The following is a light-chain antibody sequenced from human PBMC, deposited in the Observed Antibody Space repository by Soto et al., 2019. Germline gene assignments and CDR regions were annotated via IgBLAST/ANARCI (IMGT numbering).Light chain of an antibody. CDR2: AAS. CDR1: QTISTY. V-gene: IGKV1-39*01. CDR3: QQSYSSPWT. Sequence: DIQMTQSPSSLSASVGARATITCRASQTISTYLNWYQQRPGKTPKLLIYAASTLLSGVPLRFTGGGSGTDFTLTIDSLQPEDFATYYGQQSYSSPWTFGQGTKVEMK. J-gene: IGKJ1*01.